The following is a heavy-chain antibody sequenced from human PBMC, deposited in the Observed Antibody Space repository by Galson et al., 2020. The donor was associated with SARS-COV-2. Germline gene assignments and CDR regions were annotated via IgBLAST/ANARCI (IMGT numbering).Heavy chain of an antibody. V-gene: IGHV3-23*01. CDR1: GLTFSSYA. D-gene: IGHD2-2*01. J-gene: IGHJ5*02. CDR2: ITTSGTST. CDR3: AKAGVPAAVKWFDP. Sequence: GESLKISCAASGLTFSSYAMSWVRQAPGRGLEWVSTITTSGTSTYYADSVQGRFTISRDNSKNTLYLQMNSLRAEDTAVCYRAKAGVPAAVKWFDPWGQGTLVTVSS.